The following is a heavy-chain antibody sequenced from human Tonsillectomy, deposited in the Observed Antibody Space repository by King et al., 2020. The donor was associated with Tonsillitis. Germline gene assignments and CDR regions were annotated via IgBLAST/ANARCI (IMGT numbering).Heavy chain of an antibody. CDR1: GGSISSSSYY. D-gene: IGHD1-26*01. V-gene: IGHV4-39*01. Sequence: QLQESGPGLVKPSETLSLTCTVSGGSISSSSYYWGWIRQPPGKGLEWIGSIYYSGSTYYNPSLKSRVTISVDTSKNQFSLKLSSVTAADTAVYYCARHLVGASDFDYWGQGTLVTVSS. CDR3: ARHLVGASDFDY. J-gene: IGHJ4*02. CDR2: IYYSGST.